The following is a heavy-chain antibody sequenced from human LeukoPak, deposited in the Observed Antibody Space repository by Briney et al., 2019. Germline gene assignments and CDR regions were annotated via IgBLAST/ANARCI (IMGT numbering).Heavy chain of an antibody. CDR3: ARSYAHAFDI. J-gene: IGHJ3*02. V-gene: IGHV4-39*07. CDR2: VFYNGAT. D-gene: IGHD2-2*01. CDR1: GGSISSSIYY. Sequence: SETLSLTCIVSGGSISSSIYYWAWVRQPPGKGLEWIGTVFYNGATQYSPSLRSRVTISIDTSTNQFSLKLTSVTAADTALYYCARSYAHAFDIWGQGTMVTVSS.